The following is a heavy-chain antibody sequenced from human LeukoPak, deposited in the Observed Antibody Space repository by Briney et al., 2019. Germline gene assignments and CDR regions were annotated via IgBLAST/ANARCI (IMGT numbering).Heavy chain of an antibody. Sequence: QPGGSLRLSCAASGFTFSSSSMNWVRQAPGKGLEWVSYISSSSSTIYYADSVKGRFTISRDNAKNSLYLQMNSLRSEDTAVYYCARGRSTWWRLKIYDWFDPWGQGTLVTVSS. V-gene: IGHV3-48*01. J-gene: IGHJ5*02. CDR1: GFTFSSSS. CDR2: ISSSSSTI. D-gene: IGHD2-21*02. CDR3: ARGRSTWWRLKIYDWFDP.